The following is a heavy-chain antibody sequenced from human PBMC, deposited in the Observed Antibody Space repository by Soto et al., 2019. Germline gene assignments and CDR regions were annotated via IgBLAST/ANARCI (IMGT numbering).Heavy chain of an antibody. D-gene: IGHD3-9*01. CDR3: ARGRRKLRYDAFDI. Sequence: GGSLRLSCAASGFTVSSNYMSWVRQAPGKGLEWVSVTYSGGSTYYADSVKGRFTISRDNSKNTLYLQMKSLRAEDTAVYYCARGRRKLRYDAFDIWGQGKMVTVSS. CDR2: TYSGGST. J-gene: IGHJ3*02. V-gene: IGHV3-53*01. CDR1: GFTVSSNY.